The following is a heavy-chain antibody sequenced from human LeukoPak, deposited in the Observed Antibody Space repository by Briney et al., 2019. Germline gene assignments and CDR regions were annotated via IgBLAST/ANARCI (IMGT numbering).Heavy chain of an antibody. CDR2: ISGSGGST. Sequence: TGGSLRLSCAASGFTFSSYAMSWVRQAPGKGLEWVSAISGSGGSTYYADSVKGRFTISRDNSKNTLYLQMNSLRAEDTAVYYCARVIATYYDFWSGYYVDYWGQGTLVTVSS. CDR3: ARVIATYYDFWSGYYVDY. J-gene: IGHJ4*02. D-gene: IGHD3-3*01. V-gene: IGHV3-23*01. CDR1: GFTFSSYA.